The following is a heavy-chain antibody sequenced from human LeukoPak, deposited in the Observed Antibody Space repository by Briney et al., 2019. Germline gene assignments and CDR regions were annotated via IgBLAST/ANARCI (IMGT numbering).Heavy chain of an antibody. CDR2: IYYSGST. Sequence: SETLSLTCTVSGGSISSGGYYWSWIRQHPGKGLEWIGYIYYSGSTYYNPSLKSRVTISVDTSKNQFSLKLSSVTAADTAVYYCARSIPTDAFDTWGQGTMVTVSS. D-gene: IGHD2-2*02. CDR1: GGSISSGGYY. J-gene: IGHJ3*02. V-gene: IGHV4-31*03. CDR3: ARSIPTDAFDT.